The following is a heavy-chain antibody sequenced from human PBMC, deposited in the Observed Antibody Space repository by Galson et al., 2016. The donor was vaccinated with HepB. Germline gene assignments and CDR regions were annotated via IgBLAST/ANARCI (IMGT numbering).Heavy chain of an antibody. Sequence: SLRLSCAASGFTFSNYAMSWVRQAPGKGLEWISGLVGRGDRTYNADSVKGRFTITRDNSKNTLYLQMNSLRAEDTAIYYRTRDPVMAHDGSLYYYMDVWGKGTTVTVSS. CDR3: TRDPVMAHDGSLYYYMDV. CDR1: GFTFSNYA. D-gene: IGHD3-22*01. V-gene: IGHV3-23*01. J-gene: IGHJ6*03. CDR2: LVGRGDRT.